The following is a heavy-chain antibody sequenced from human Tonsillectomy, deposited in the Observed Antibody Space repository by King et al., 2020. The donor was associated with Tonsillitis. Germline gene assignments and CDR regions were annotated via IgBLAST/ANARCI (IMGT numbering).Heavy chain of an antibody. CDR2: IESKTEGGTT. V-gene: IGHV3-15*04. D-gene: IGHD1-1*01. CDR1: GFTFSNAW. Sequence: VQLVESGGGLVKPGGSLRLSCAASGFTFSNAWMNWVRQAPGKGLEWVGRIESKTEGGTTDYAAPVKGRFTISRDDSKNTLHLQMTSLKTEDTAVYYCTTWTGAVWGQGTLVTVSS. J-gene: IGHJ4*02. CDR3: TTWTGAV.